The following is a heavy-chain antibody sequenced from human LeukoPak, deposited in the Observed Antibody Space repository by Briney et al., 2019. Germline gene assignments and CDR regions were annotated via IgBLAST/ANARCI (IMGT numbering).Heavy chain of an antibody. Sequence: GGSLRLSCVVSGFTLSSDWMSWVRQAPGKGLEWVANIKKDGIEKYYVESVRGRFTISRDNAKNSLYLQMNSLRAEDTAVYYCARGRYSSRSGGYYFDIWGQGTLVTVSS. J-gene: IGHJ4*02. D-gene: IGHD2-2*01. V-gene: IGHV3-7*01. CDR3: ARGRYSSRSGGYYFDI. CDR2: IKKDGIEK. CDR1: GFTLSSDW.